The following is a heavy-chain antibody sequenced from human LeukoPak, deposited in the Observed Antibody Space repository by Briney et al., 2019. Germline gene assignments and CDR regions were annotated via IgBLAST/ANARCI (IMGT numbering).Heavy chain of an antibody. D-gene: IGHD3-22*01. J-gene: IGHJ3*02. CDR2: TIPIFGTA. Sequence: SVKVSCKASGYTFTSYDINWVRQAPGQGLEWMGGTIPIFGTANYAQKFQGRVTITADESTSTAYMELSSLKSEDTAVYYCARASSGYYSQRNAFDIWGQGTMVTVSS. V-gene: IGHV1-69*13. CDR1: GYTFTSYD. CDR3: ARASSGYYSQRNAFDI.